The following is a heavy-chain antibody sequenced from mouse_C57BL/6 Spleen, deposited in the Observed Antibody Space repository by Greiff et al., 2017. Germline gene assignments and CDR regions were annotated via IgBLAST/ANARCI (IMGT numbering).Heavy chain of an antibody. V-gene: IGHV1-50*01. CDR2: IDPSDIYT. Sequence: QVQLQQPGAELVKPGASVKLSCKASGYTFTSYWMQWVKQRPGQGLEWIGEIDPSDIYTNYNQKFKGKATLTVDTSSSTAYMQLSSLTSEDSAVYYCANYYGSRVDYWGQGTSVTVSS. CDR3: ANYYGSRVDY. CDR1: GYTFTSYW. D-gene: IGHD1-1*01. J-gene: IGHJ4*01.